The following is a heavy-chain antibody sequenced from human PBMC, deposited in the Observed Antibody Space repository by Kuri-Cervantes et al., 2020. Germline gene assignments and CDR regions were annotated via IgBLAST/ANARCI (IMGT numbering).Heavy chain of an antibody. CDR1: GASVSSGSFF. V-gene: IGHV4-61*01. Sequence: SETLSLTCSVSGASVSSGSFFWSWVRQTPEKGLEWIGFAYYTGRTKYNPSLESRVTIFLDTSKNQFSLRLSSVTAADTAVYYCATGSSTSCPTRYWGQGTLVTVSS. D-gene: IGHD2-2*01. CDR3: ATGSSTSCPTRY. J-gene: IGHJ4*02. CDR2: AYYTGRT.